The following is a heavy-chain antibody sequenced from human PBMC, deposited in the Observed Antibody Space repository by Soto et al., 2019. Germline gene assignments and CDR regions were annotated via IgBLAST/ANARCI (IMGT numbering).Heavy chain of an antibody. Sequence: GGSLRLSCAASGFTFSSYGMHWVRQAPGKGLEWVAVISYDGGNKYYADSVKGRFTISRDNSKNTLYLQMNSLRAEDTAVYYCANWLPGMGVGSGYVDYWGQGTLVTVSS. CDR1: GFTFSSYG. CDR2: ISYDGGNK. D-gene: IGHD6-19*01. V-gene: IGHV3-30*18. CDR3: ANWLPGMGVGSGYVDY. J-gene: IGHJ4*02.